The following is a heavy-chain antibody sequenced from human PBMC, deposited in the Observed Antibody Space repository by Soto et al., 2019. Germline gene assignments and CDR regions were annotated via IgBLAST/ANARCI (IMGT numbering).Heavy chain of an antibody. D-gene: IGHD2-15*01. CDR2: IKPDGSEK. V-gene: IGHV3-7*01. CDR1: GLPFSRYW. Sequence: EVQLVESGGGLVQPGGSLRLSCAASGLPFSRYWMTWVRQAPGKGLEWVANIKPDGSEKYYVDSVKGRFTISRDNAKNSLYLQMNSLRAEDTAVYFCARPYCSGVNCYSPPDYWGQGTLVTVSS. J-gene: IGHJ4*02. CDR3: ARPYCSGVNCYSPPDY.